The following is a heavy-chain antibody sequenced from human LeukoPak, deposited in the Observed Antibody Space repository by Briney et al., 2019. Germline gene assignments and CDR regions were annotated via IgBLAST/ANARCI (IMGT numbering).Heavy chain of an antibody. D-gene: IGHD3-3*01. CDR2: INAGNGNT. V-gene: IGHV1-3*01. CDR1: GYTFTSYA. Sequence: ASVKVSCKASGYTFTSYAMHWVRQAPGQRLEWMGWINAGNGNTKYSQKFQGRVTITRDTSASTAYMELSSLRSEDTAVYYCARDMDDFWSGYYHIDRGQGTLVTVSS. J-gene: IGHJ4*02. CDR3: ARDMDDFWSGYYHID.